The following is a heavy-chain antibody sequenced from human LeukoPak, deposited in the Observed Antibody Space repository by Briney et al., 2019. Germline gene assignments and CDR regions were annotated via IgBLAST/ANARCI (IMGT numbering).Heavy chain of an antibody. D-gene: IGHD4-11*01. V-gene: IGHV4-30-2*01. J-gene: IGHJ6*03. CDR1: GGSISSGGYY. Sequence: PSETLSLTCTVSGGSISSGGYYWSWIRQPPGKGLEWIGYIHHSGSTYYNPSLKSRVTISVDRSKNQFSLKLSSVTAADTAVYYCARSISLSPATVTTDYYYYMDVWGKGTTVTVSS. CDR3: ARSISLSPATVTTDYYYYMDV. CDR2: IHHSGST.